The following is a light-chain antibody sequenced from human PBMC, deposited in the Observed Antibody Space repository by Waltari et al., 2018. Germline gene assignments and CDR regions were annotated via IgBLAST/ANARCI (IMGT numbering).Light chain of an antibody. CDR1: SSDVGSYDL. V-gene: IGLV2-23*02. J-gene: IGLJ2*01. CDR3: CSYAGNCTVV. CDR2: EVN. Sequence: QSALTQPASVSGYPGQSITISCTGTSSDVGSYDLVSWYQQHPGKAPKLMIYEVNKRPSGVSHRCSGSRSGNTASLTISGLQAEDEADYHCCSYAGNCTVVFGGGTKLTVL.